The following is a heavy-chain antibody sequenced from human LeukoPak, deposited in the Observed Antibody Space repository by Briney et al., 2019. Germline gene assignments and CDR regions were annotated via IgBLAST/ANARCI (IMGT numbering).Heavy chain of an antibody. V-gene: IGHV4-38-2*02. CDR3: ARGGAIIRGVGMDV. D-gene: IGHD3-10*01. J-gene: IGHJ6*02. CDR1: GYSISSGYY. CDR2: IYHSGST. Sequence: SETLSLTCTVSGYSISSGYYWGWIRQPPGKGLEWIGSIYHSGSTYYNPSLKSRVTISVDTSKNQFSLKLSSVTAADTAVYYCARGGAIIRGVGMDVWGQGTTVTVSS.